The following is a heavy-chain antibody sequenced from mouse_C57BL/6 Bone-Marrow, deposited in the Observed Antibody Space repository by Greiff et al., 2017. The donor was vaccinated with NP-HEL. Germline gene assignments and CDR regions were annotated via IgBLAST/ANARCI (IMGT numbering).Heavy chain of an antibody. V-gene: IGHV1-50*01. J-gene: IGHJ4*01. D-gene: IGHD1-1*01. CDR3: ANYYGSYYAMDY. Sequence: QVQLKQPGAELVKPGASVKLSCKASGYTFTSYWMQWVKQRPGQGLEWIGEIDPSDSYTNYNQKFKGKATLTVDTSSSTAYMQLSSLTSEDSAVYYCANYYGSYYAMDYWGQGTSVTVSS. CDR1: GYTFTSYW. CDR2: IDPSDSYT.